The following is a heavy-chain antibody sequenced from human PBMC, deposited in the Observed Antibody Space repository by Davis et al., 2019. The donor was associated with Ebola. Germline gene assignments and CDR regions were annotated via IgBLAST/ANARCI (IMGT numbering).Heavy chain of an antibody. V-gene: IGHV1-69*13. J-gene: IGHJ4*02. CDR3: ARVDGGKWGEGVDY. Sequence: SVMISCKASGGTFSSYAIRWVRQGPGQGLEWMGGIIPIFGTANYAQKFQGRVTITADESTSTAYMELSSLRSEDTAVYYCARVDGGKWGEGVDYWGQGTLVTVSS. CDR1: GGTFSSYA. D-gene: IGHD4-23*01. CDR2: IIPIFGTA.